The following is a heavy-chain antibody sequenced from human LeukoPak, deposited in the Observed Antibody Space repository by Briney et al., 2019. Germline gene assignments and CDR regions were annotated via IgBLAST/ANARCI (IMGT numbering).Heavy chain of an antibody. D-gene: IGHD3-9*01. CDR3: ARTAPVLRYFDWLPSGGFDY. CDR2: IYHSGST. J-gene: IGHJ4*02. CDR1: GGSISFNNW. V-gene: IGHV4-4*02. Sequence: SETLSLTCAVSGGSISFNNWWSWVRQPPGKGLEWIGEIYHSGSTSYNPSLKSRVTISVDKSKNQFSLKLSSVTAADTAVYYCARTAPVLRYFDWLPSGGFDYWGQGTLVTVSS.